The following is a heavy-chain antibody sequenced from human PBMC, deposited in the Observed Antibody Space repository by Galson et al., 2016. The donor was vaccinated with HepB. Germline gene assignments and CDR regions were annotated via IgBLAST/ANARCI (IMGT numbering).Heavy chain of an antibody. CDR3: AKGVNYDFWTGYIL. J-gene: IGHJ4*02. Sequence: SLRLSCAVSGLTIGPYAMHWVRQAPGKGLEWVTVISFDGTTKYYADTVKGRFTVSRDNSKNTLYLQMSSLRVDDTAVYYCAKGVNYDFWTGYILWGQGTLVTVSS. V-gene: IGHV3-30-3*01. CDR2: ISFDGTTK. CDR1: GLTIGPYA. D-gene: IGHD3-3*01.